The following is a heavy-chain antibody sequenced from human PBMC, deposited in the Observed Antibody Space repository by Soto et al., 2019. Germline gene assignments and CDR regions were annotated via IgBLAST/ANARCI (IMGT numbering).Heavy chain of an antibody. Sequence: ASVKVSCKASGYTFTGYYMHWVRQAPGQGLEWMGWINPNSGGTNYAQKFQGRVTMTRDTSISTAYMELSRLRSDDTAVYYCARDLVGGDYYYYGMDVWGQGTTVTVSS. CDR3: ARDLVGGDYYYYGMDV. J-gene: IGHJ6*02. CDR2: INPNSGGT. D-gene: IGHD2-8*02. V-gene: IGHV1-2*02. CDR1: GYTFTGYY.